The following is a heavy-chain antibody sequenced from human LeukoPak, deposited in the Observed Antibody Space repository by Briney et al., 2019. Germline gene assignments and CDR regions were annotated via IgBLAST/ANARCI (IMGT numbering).Heavy chain of an antibody. J-gene: IGHJ6*03. V-gene: IGHV5-51*01. Sequence: GESLKISCKGSGYSFTSYWIGWVRQMPGKGLEWMGIIYPGDSDTRYSPSFQGLVTISADKSISTAYLQWSSLKASDTAMYYCARHVSVVVPAAISYYYYMDVWGKGTTVTVSS. CDR1: GYSFTSYW. CDR3: ARHVSVVVPAAISYYYYMDV. CDR2: IYPGDSDT. D-gene: IGHD2-2*01.